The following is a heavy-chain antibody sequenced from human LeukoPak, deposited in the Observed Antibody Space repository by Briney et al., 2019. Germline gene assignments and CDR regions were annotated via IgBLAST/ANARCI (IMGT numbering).Heavy chain of an antibody. CDR2: ISSSSSYI. V-gene: IGHV3-21*01. Sequence: GGPLRLSCAASGFTFSSYSMNWVRQAPGKGLEWVSSISSSSSYIYYADSVKGRFTISRDNAKNSLYLQMNSLRAEDAAVYYCARDSSLYYYYYYGMDVWGKGTTVTVSS. D-gene: IGHD6-13*01. CDR3: ARDSSLYYYYYYGMDV. J-gene: IGHJ6*04. CDR1: GFTFSSYS.